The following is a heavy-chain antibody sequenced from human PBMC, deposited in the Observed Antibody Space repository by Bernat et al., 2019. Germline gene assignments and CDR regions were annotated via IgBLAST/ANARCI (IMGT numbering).Heavy chain of an antibody. CDR3: ARVADQLLPRYMDV. V-gene: IGHV4-34*01. D-gene: IGHD2-2*01. CDR1: GGSFSGYY. Sequence: QVQLQQWGAGLLKPSETLSLTCAVYGGSFSGYYWSWIRQPPGKGLEWIGEINHSGSTDYNPSLKSRVTISVDTSKNQFSLKLSSVTAADTAVYYCARVADQLLPRYMDVWGKGTTVTVSS. J-gene: IGHJ6*03. CDR2: INHSGST.